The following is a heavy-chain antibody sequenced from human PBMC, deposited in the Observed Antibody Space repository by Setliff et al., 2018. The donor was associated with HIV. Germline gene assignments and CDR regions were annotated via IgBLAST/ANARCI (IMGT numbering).Heavy chain of an antibody. CDR2: IIPIFGTA. Sequence: ASVKVSCKASGGTFSRYGISWVRQAPGQGLEWMGGIIPIFGTANYAQKFQGRVTITTDESTSTAYMELSSLRSEDTAVYYCARFGGPDFGGARSHRYYYYYMDVWGKGTTVTV. D-gene: IGHD3-3*01. CDR3: ARFGGPDFGGARSHRYYYYYMDV. J-gene: IGHJ6*03. CDR1: GGTFSRYG. V-gene: IGHV1-69*05.